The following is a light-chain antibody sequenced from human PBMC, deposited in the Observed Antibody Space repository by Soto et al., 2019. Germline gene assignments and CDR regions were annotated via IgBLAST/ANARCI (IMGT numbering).Light chain of an antibody. V-gene: IGKV3-11*01. Sequence: EIVLTQSPATLCLSPGERATLSCRASQSVSSYLAWYQQKPGQAPRLLIYDASNRATGIPARFSGSGSGTDFTLTISSLEPEDFAVYYCRQRSNWPPITFGQGTRLEIK. CDR3: RQRSNWPPIT. CDR1: QSVSSY. CDR2: DAS. J-gene: IGKJ5*01.